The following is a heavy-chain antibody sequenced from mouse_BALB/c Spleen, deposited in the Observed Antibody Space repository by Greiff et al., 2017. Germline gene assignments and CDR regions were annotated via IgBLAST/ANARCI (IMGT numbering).Heavy chain of an antibody. D-gene: IGHD1-1*01. Sequence: DVKLQESGPGLVKPSQSLSLTCTVTGYSITSDYAWNWIRQFPGNKLEWMGYISYSGSTSYNPSLKSRISITRDTSKNQFFLQLNSVTTEDTATYYCASRPVITTVVRYFDVWGAGTTVTVSS. J-gene: IGHJ1*01. V-gene: IGHV3-2*02. CDR3: ASRPVITTVVRYFDV. CDR1: GYSITSDYA. CDR2: ISYSGST.